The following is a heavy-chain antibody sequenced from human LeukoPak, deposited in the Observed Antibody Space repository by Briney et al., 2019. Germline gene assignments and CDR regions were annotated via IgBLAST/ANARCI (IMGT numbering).Heavy chain of an antibody. J-gene: IGHJ6*03. V-gene: IGHV3-21*01. CDR1: GFTFTNYN. Sequence: GGSLRLSCAASGFTFTNYNMNWVRQAPGKGLEWVSSITSGSRYIYYGDSVKGRFTISRDNAKNTLYLQMNSLRAEDTAVYYCATTPYGAFYYYYMDVWGKGTTVTVSS. CDR3: ATTPYGAFYYYYMDV. CDR2: ITSGSRYI. D-gene: IGHD1-1*01.